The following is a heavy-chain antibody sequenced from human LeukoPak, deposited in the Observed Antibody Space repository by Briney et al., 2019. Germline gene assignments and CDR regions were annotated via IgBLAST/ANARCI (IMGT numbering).Heavy chain of an antibody. Sequence: GGSLRLSCAASGFTFSRYSMNWVRQAPGKGLEWVSAISSGSSYIYYADSMKGRFTIFRDNAKNSLYLQMNSLRAEDTAVYYCASSPLYYYDSTGYYFDYWGQGILVTVSS. V-gene: IGHV3-21*01. D-gene: IGHD3-22*01. CDR3: ASSPLYYYDSTGYYFDY. J-gene: IGHJ4*02. CDR1: GFTFSRYS. CDR2: ISSGSSYI.